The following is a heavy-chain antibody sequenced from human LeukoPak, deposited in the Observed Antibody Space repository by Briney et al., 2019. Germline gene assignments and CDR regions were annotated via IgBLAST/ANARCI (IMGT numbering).Heavy chain of an antibody. J-gene: IGHJ4*02. V-gene: IGHV3-7*03. CDR1: GITFSNYW. Sequence: GGTLRLSCVVSGITFSNYWMSWVRQAPGKGLEWVANIKQDGSEKNYVDSVKGRFTISRDNARNSLYQQMNSLRAEDTAVYYCASGLRGSYWGQGSLVTVSS. CDR3: ASGLRGSY. CDR2: IKQDGSEK. D-gene: IGHD4-17*01.